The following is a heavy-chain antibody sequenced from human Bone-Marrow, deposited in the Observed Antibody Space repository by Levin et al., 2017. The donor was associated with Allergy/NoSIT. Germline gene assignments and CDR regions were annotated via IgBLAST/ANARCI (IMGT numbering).Heavy chain of an antibody. CDR1: GYTLTELS. D-gene: IGHD2-2*01. CDR2: FDPEDGET. CDR3: ATGRRRDYIVVVPAAIPDAFDI. V-gene: IGHV1-24*01. J-gene: IGHJ3*02. Sequence: GESLKISCKVSGYTLTELSMHWVRQAPGKGLEWMGGFDPEDGETIYAQKFQGRVTMTEDTSTDTAYMELSSLRSEDTAVYYCATGRRRDYIVVVPAAIPDAFDIWGQGTMVTVSS.